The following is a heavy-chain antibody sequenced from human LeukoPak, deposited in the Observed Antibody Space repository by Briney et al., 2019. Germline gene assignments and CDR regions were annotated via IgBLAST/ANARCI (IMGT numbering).Heavy chain of an antibody. CDR3: ARVTAIGGSDY. D-gene: IGHD2-2*02. Sequence: SETLSLTCTVSGGSISGYYWSWIRQPPGKGLEWIGYIYYSGSTNYNPSLKSRVTISVDTSRNQFSLKLSSVTAADTAVYYCARVTAIGGSDYWGQGTLVTVSS. CDR2: IYYSGST. J-gene: IGHJ4*02. V-gene: IGHV4-59*01. CDR1: GGSISGYY.